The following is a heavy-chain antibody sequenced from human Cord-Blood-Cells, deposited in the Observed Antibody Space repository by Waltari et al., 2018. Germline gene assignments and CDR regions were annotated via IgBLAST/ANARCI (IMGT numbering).Heavy chain of an antibody. V-gene: IGHV1-18*04. D-gene: IGHD2-21*01. CDR3: ARGVGSDTAMVMGGGDCYDY. Sequence: QVQLVQSGAEVKKPGASVKVSCKASGYTFTSYGISWVRQAPGQGLEWMGWISAYKGNTNYAQKLQGRVTMTTDTATSTAYMELRSLRSDDTAVYYCARGVGSDTAMVMGGGDCYDYWGQGTLVTVSS. CDR1: GYTFTSYG. J-gene: IGHJ4*02. CDR2: ISAYKGNT.